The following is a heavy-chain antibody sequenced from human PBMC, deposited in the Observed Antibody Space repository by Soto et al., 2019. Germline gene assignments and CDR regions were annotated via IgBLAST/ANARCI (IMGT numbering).Heavy chain of an antibody. D-gene: IGHD2-15*01. Sequence: EVQLLESGGGLVQPGGSLRLSCAASGFTFSSYAMSWVRQAPGKGLEWVSAISGSGGSTYYADSVKGRFTIYRDNSKSTLYLQMNSLRAEDTAVYYCAKDGVVVAAILFYGMDVWGQGTTVTVSS. V-gene: IGHV3-23*01. CDR3: AKDGVVVAAILFYGMDV. CDR1: GFTFSSYA. CDR2: ISGSGGST. J-gene: IGHJ6*02.